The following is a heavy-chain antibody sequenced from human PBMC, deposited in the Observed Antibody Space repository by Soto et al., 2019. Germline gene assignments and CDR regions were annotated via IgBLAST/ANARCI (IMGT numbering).Heavy chain of an antibody. CDR2: IYYSGST. Sequence: PSETLSLTCTVSGGSISSYYWSWIRQPPGKGLEWIGYIYYSGSTNYNPSLKSRVIISVDTSKNQFSLKLSSVTAADTAVYYCARVPTYDFWSATSAFDIWGQGTMVTVSS. V-gene: IGHV4-59*01. CDR1: GGSISSYY. D-gene: IGHD3-3*01. CDR3: ARVPTYDFWSATSAFDI. J-gene: IGHJ3*02.